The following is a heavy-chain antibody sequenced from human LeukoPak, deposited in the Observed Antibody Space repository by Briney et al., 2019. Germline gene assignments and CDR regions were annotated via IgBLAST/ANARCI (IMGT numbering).Heavy chain of an antibody. Sequence: GGSLRLSCAVSGFTFSRYEMSWIRQAPGKGLEWISYISPSGTTMYYVDSVKGRFIISRDNAKDSLYLQMNSLRVEDTAVYYCARDPRGPDYWGQGTLVTVSS. V-gene: IGHV3-48*03. CDR2: ISPSGTTM. CDR3: ARDPRGPDY. J-gene: IGHJ4*02. CDR1: GFTFSRYE.